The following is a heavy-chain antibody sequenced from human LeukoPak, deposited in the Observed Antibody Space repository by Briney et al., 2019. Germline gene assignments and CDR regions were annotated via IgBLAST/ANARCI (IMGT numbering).Heavy chain of an antibody. V-gene: IGHV4-4*07. Sequence: SATLSLTCTVSGGSISGYYWSWLRQPAGKGLEWLGRIFSSGSTFYNPSLKSRITMSVDTSKNEFSLNMSSVTAADTAVYYCARDRYARGYIPHTFDIWGQGTTVTVSS. CDR1: GGSISGYY. D-gene: IGHD6-25*01. J-gene: IGHJ3*02. CDR3: ARDRYARGYIPHTFDI. CDR2: IFSSGST.